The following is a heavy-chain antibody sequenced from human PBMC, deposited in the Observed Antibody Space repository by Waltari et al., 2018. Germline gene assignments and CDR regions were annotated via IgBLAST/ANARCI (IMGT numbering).Heavy chain of an antibody. D-gene: IGHD6-19*01. Sequence: QVQLQESGPGLVKPSETLSLTCAVSGYSISSAYYWGWIRQPPGKGLEWIGSIYHSGSTYYNPSLKSRVTISVDTSKNQFSLKLSSVTAADTAVYYCAKIKSRSGWYGDGAFDIWGQGTMVTVSS. V-gene: IGHV4-38-2*01. CDR3: AKIKSRSGWYGDGAFDI. CDR2: IYHSGST. CDR1: GYSISSAYY. J-gene: IGHJ3*02.